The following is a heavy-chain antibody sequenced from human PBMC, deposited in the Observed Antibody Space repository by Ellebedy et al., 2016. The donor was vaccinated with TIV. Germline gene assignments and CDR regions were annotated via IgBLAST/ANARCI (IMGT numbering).Heavy chain of an antibody. CDR2: INPSGGST. Sequence: ASVKVSCKAFGYIFTSYYIHWVRQAPGQGLEWMGIINPSGGSTNYAQKFQGRVIMTRDTSTSTVYMQLSSLRSEDTAVYYCARDLPGESGYDTPDYWGQGTLVTVSP. J-gene: IGHJ4*02. CDR3: ARDLPGESGYDTPDY. CDR1: GYIFTSYY. V-gene: IGHV1-46*01. D-gene: IGHD5-12*01.